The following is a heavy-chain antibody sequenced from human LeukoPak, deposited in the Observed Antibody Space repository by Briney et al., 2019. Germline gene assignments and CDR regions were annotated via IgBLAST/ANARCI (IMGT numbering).Heavy chain of an antibody. CDR3: ASRVGATMVYYYYGMDV. D-gene: IGHD1-26*01. J-gene: IGHJ6*02. CDR2: IIPIFGTA. V-gene: IGHV1-69*01. Sequence: SVKVSCKASGSTFSSYAISWVRQAPGQGLEWMGGIIPIFGTANYAQKFQGRVTITADESTSTAYMELSSLRSEDTAVYYCASRVGATMVYYYYGMDVWGQGTTVTVSS. CDR1: GSTFSSYA.